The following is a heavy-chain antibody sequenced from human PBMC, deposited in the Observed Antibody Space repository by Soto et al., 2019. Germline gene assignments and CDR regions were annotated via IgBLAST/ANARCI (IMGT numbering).Heavy chain of an antibody. V-gene: IGHV4-4*07. CDR2: FYYSGNT. D-gene: IGHD6-19*01. CDR1: GDSFSDYY. CDR3: ARMYNSGFYRPEGDYFFYGMDV. Sequence: SGTLSLTCTASGDSFSDYYWGWIRQPAGKGLEWIGRFYYSGNTKSNPSLKSRVTMSADTSKNQFSLSLRSVTAADSAIYYCARMYNSGFYRPEGDYFFYGMDVWGQGTTVTVSS. J-gene: IGHJ6*02.